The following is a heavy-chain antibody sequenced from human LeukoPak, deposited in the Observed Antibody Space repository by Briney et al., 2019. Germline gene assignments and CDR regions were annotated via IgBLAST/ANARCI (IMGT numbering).Heavy chain of an antibody. J-gene: IGHJ2*01. V-gene: IGHV1-8*01. Sequence: GSSVKVSCKASVYTFTNYEINWVRQATGQGLGWMGWMNSNTGNTDYVQEFQGRVTMTRDTSIGTAYMELTNLRSEETAVYYCARGRRGSSGPWSWYLDLWGRGTLVTASS. CDR3: ARGRRGSSGPWSWYLDL. D-gene: IGHD3-22*01. CDR1: VYTFTNYE. CDR2: MNSNTGNT.